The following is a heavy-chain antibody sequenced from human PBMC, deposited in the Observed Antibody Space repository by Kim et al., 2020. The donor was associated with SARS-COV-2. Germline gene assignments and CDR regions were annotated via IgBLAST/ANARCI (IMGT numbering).Heavy chain of an antibody. J-gene: IGHJ4*02. CDR3: AKDLLYVPGRGYFDS. D-gene: IGHD3-10*01. V-gene: IGHV3-23*01. Sequence: AESVRGRLTISRDNSKNLLFLQMDSLRVDDTAIYYCAKDLLYVPGRGYFDSWGQGVLVTVSS.